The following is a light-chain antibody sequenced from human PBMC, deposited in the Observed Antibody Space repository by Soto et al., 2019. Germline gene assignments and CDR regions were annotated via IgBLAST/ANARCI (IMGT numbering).Light chain of an antibody. Sequence: EIVMTQSPATLSVSPGERATLSCRARQSVSSNLAWYQQKPGQAPRLLIYGASTRATGIPARFSGSGSGTEFTLTISSLQSEDFAVYYCQHYNNWPPLTFGGGTKVEI. J-gene: IGKJ4*01. V-gene: IGKV3-15*01. CDR3: QHYNNWPPLT. CDR1: QSVSSN. CDR2: GAS.